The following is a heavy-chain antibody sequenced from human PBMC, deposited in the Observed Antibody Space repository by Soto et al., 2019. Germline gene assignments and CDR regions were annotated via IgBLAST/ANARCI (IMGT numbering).Heavy chain of an antibody. J-gene: IGHJ6*02. Sequence: QVQLVQSGAEVKKPGSSVKVSCKASGGTFSSYTISWVRQAPGQGLEWMGRIIPILGIANYAQKFQGRVTITADKSTGTADMELSSLRSEDTAVYYCARAQQTGAMVRGVPVYYYYYGMDVWGQGTTVTVSS. CDR2: IIPILGIA. V-gene: IGHV1-69*02. CDR3: ARAQQTGAMVRGVPVYYYYYGMDV. D-gene: IGHD3-10*01. CDR1: GGTFSSYT.